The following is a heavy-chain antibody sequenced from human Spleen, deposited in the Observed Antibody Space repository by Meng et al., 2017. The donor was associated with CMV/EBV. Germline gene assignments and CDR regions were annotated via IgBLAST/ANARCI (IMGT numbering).Heavy chain of an antibody. CDR1: GYTFTSYY. D-gene: IGHD4-11*01. CDR3: ARGRAMTTVTTSAWFDP. CDR2: INPSGGST. J-gene: IGHJ5*02. Sequence: ASVKVSCKASGYTFTSYYMHWVRQAPGQGLEWMGIINPSGGSTSYAQKFQGRVTMTRDTSTSTVYMELSSLRSEDTAVYYCARGRAMTTVTTSAWFDPWGQGTLVTVSS. V-gene: IGHV1-46*01.